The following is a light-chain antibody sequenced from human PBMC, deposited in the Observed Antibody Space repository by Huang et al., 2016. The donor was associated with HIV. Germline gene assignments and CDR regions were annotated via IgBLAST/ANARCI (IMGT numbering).Light chain of an antibody. CDR2: LGS. Sequence: DIVMTQSPLSLSVTPGVPASISCSSSQGLQHYNVYNYFNWFLHKPGQSPQLMISLGSNRASGVPDRFSGSGSGADLTLKISRVEADDVGVYYCMQVLQPPFAFGPGTKVDIK. J-gene: IGKJ3*01. CDR3: MQVLQPPFA. V-gene: IGKV2-28*01. CDR1: QGLQHYNVYNY.